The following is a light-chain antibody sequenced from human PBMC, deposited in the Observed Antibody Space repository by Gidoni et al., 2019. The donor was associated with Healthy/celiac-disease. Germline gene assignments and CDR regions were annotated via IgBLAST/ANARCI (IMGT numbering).Light chain of an antibody. Sequence: ETVLTQSPGTLSLSPGERATRSCMASQSISSSYLAWYQQKPGQAPRLLIYGASSRATGIPDRFSGSGSGTDFTLTISRLEPEDVAVYYCQQYGSSLYTFXXXTKLEIK. CDR1: QSISSSY. J-gene: IGKJ2*01. V-gene: IGKV3-20*01. CDR3: QQYGSSLYT. CDR2: GAS.